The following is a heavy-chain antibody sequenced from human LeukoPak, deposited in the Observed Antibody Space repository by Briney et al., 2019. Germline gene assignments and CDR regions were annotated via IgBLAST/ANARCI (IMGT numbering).Heavy chain of an antibody. CDR2: IYYSGST. V-gene: IGHV4-39*07. CDR3: ARDSSSWFYWYFDL. D-gene: IGHD6-13*01. Sequence: KASETPSLTCTVSGGSISSSSYYWGWIRQPPGKGLEWIGSIYYSGSTYYNPSLKSRVTISVDTSKNQFSLKLSSVTAADTAVYYCARDSSSWFYWYFDLWGRGTLVTVSS. CDR1: GGSISSSSYY. J-gene: IGHJ2*01.